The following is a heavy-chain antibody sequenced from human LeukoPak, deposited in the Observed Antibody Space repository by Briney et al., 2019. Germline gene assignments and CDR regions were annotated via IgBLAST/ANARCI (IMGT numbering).Heavy chain of an antibody. CDR2: LSGRGRHA. CDR3: AKSILGTAGLLDN. Sequence: GGSLRISCEASGFKFSNYAMSWVRQAPGKGLEWVSLLSGRGRHASYTDSVKGRFTISTDNSKNTLFLQMNSLRADDTAVYYCAKSILGTAGLLDNWGQGTLVTVSS. J-gene: IGHJ4*02. V-gene: IGHV3-23*01. D-gene: IGHD5-18*01. CDR1: GFKFSNYA.